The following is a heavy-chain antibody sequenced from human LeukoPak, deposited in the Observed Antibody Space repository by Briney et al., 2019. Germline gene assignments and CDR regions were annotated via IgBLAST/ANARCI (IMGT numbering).Heavy chain of an antibody. CDR1: GFTFRNYA. J-gene: IGHJ4*02. CDR3: ARFRSPTIIGGGLDY. D-gene: IGHD3-10*02. Sequence: GGSLRLSCAASGFTFRNYALSWVRQAPGKGLEWVSSISESGVTTYYADSVKGRFTISRDNSKNTLFLQMSSLRVDDTAVYFCARFRSPTIIGGGLDYWGQGTLVTVSS. V-gene: IGHV3-23*01. CDR2: ISESGVTT.